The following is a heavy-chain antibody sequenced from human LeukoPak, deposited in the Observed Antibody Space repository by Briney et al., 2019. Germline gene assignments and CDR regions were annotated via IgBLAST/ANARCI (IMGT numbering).Heavy chain of an antibody. CDR1: GGSISSYY. J-gene: IGHJ4*02. CDR3: ARSSSGYYRADY. V-gene: IGHV4-59*08. CDR2: IYYSGST. Sequence: PSETLSLTCTVSGGSISSYYWSWVRQPPGKGLEWIGYIYYSGSTNYNPSLKSRVTISVDTPKKQFSLKLSSVTAADTSVYYCARSSSGYYRADYWGQGTLVTVSS. D-gene: IGHD3-22*01.